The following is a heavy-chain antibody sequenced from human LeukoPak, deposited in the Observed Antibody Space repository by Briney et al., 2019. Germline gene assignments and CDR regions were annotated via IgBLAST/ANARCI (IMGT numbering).Heavy chain of an antibody. CDR1: GFTFSAYG. Sequence: PGGSLRLSCAASGFTFSAYGMRWARHAPGKGREWVSYIDGSSRSINYADSVKGRFTVSRDNAKNSLFLQMNSLRDEDTAMYFCARKMALWGQGTLVTVSS. CDR2: IDGSSRSI. CDR3: ARKMAL. D-gene: IGHD5-24*01. V-gene: IGHV3-48*02. J-gene: IGHJ4*02.